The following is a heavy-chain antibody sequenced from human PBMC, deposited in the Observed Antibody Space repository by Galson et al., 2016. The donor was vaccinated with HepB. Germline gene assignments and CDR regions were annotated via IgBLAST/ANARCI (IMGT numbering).Heavy chain of an antibody. CDR2: INPNTGGT. D-gene: IGHD1-26*01. Sequence: SVKVSCKASGYPFIGYYIHWVRQAPGQGPEWMGSINPNTGGTNYAQKFLGRATLTRDKSISTAYMELTRLKSDDSAIYYCTRDPFGSAYVEYFDPWGQGSLVIVSS. J-gene: IGHJ4*02. CDR1: GYPFIGYY. V-gene: IGHV1-2*02. CDR3: TRDPFGSAYVEYFDP.